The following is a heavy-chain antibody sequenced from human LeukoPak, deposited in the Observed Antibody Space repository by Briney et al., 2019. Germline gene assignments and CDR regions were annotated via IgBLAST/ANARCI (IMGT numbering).Heavy chain of an antibody. Sequence: GASVKVSCKASGYTFTGYYMHWVRQAPGQGLEWMGWINPNSCGTNYAQKFQGRVTMTRDTSISTAYMELSRLRSDDTAVYYCARVRSRSGWFDYWGQGTLVTVSS. V-gene: IGHV1-2*02. D-gene: IGHD6-19*01. J-gene: IGHJ4*02. CDR1: GYTFTGYY. CDR2: INPNSCGT. CDR3: ARVRSRSGWFDY.